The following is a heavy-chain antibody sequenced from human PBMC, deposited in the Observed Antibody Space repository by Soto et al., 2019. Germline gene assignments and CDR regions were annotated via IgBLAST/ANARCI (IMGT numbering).Heavy chain of an antibody. CDR2: ISSSSSTI. Sequence: GWSLRLACAYSAFTFISYSMNSVRQAPGKGLEWVSYISSSSSTIYYADSVKGRFTISRDNAKNSLYLQMNSLRDEDTAVYYCARVWYGDRTFDHWGQGTLVTVSS. CDR3: ARVWYGDRTFDH. J-gene: IGHJ4*02. V-gene: IGHV3-48*02. D-gene: IGHD4-17*01. CDR1: AFTFISYS.